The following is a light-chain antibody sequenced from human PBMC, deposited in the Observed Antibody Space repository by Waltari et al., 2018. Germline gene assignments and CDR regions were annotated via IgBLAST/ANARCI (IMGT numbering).Light chain of an antibody. CDR3: ASWDDGLNGWV. Sequence: QSVLTQAPSASGTPGQRVIISCSGSSSNIGNNPVNWYQQVPGTAPKLLLFYNNGRPSGVPDRLPGSKSGTSASLAISGLQSEDEADHYCASWDDGLNGWVFGGGTRLTVL. J-gene: IGLJ3*02. CDR2: YNN. CDR1: SSNIGNNP. V-gene: IGLV1-44*01.